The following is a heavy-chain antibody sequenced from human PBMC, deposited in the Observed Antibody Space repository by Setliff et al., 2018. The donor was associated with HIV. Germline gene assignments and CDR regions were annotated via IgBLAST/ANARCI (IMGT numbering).Heavy chain of an antibody. J-gene: IGHJ4*02. Sequence: SETLSLTCAVYGGSFSGYYWSWIRQPPGKGLEWIGEINHSGSTNYNTSLKSRVTISVDTSKNQFSLKLSSVTAADTAVYYCARVRRPIYDVLSGNSKPHYFDYWGQGALVTVSS. D-gene: IGHD3-9*01. V-gene: IGHV4-34*01. CDR2: INHSGST. CDR1: GGSFSGYY. CDR3: ARVRRPIYDVLSGNSKPHYFDY.